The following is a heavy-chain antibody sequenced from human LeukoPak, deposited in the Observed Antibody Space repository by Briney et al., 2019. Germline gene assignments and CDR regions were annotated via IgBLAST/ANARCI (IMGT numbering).Heavy chain of an antibody. CDR3: VRDIAAAGGFDY. CDR2: INNSGST. V-gene: IGHV4-34*01. Sequence: SETLSLTCGVYGGSFSGYYWSWIRQPPGKGLEWIGEINNSGSTNYNPSLKSRVTISVDTSRNQFSLKLSSVTAADTAVYYCVRDIAAAGGFDYWGQGTLVTVSS. CDR1: GGSFSGYY. J-gene: IGHJ4*02. D-gene: IGHD6-13*01.